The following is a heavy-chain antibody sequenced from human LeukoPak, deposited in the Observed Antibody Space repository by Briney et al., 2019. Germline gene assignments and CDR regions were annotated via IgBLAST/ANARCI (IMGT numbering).Heavy chain of an antibody. CDR1: GFTFSNYG. J-gene: IGHJ6*03. D-gene: IGHD6-19*01. V-gene: IGHV3-21*01. Sequence: PGGSVKLSCAASGFTFSNYGMHWVRQAPGKGLEWVSSISSSSTYTYYADSVKGRFTISRDNAKNTLYLHMNSLRAEDTDVYYCAKSSGWNYYYYYMDVWGKGTTVIASS. CDR2: ISSSSTYT. CDR3: AKSSGWNYYYYYMDV.